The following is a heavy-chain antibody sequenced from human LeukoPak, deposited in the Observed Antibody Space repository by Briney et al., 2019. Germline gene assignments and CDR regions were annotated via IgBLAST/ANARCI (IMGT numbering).Heavy chain of an antibody. J-gene: IGHJ4*02. CDR1: GYTFTGYY. Sequence: ASVKVSCKASGYTFTGYYMHWVRQAPGQGLEWMGWINPNSGGTNYAQKFQGRVTMTRDTSISTAYMELSRLRSDDTAVYYCARDRWAGGVDIVATGDLSYWGQGTLVTVSS. CDR3: ARDRWAGGVDIVATGDLSY. D-gene: IGHD5-12*01. V-gene: IGHV1-2*02. CDR2: INPNSGGT.